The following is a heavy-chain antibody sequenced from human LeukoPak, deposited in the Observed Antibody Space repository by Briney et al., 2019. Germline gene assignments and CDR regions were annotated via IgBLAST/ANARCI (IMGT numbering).Heavy chain of an antibody. CDR1: GGTFSSYA. V-gene: IGHV1-18*01. Sequence: ASVKVSCKAPGGTFSSYAISWVRQAPGQGLEWMGWISAYNGNTNYAQKLQGRVTMTTDTSTSTAYMELRSLRSDDTAVYYCARDPPRIVVVVAATNYYGMDVWGQGTTVTVSS. J-gene: IGHJ6*02. CDR2: ISAYNGNT. CDR3: ARDPPRIVVVVAATNYYGMDV. D-gene: IGHD2-15*01.